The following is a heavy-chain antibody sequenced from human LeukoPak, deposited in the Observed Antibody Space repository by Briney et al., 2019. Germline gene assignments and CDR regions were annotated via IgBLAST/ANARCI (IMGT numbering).Heavy chain of an antibody. D-gene: IGHD4-17*01. CDR2: INRDGRST. V-gene: IGHV3-74*01. CDR3: ALPLRDGDFYFDY. CDR1: GFTFSNYW. J-gene: IGHJ4*02. Sequence: GGSLRLSCAASGFTFSNYWMHWVRQAPGKGLVWVSRINRDGRSTNYADSVKGRFTISRDNAKNTVFLQMSGLRAEDKAVYYCALPLRDGDFYFDYWGQGALVTVSS.